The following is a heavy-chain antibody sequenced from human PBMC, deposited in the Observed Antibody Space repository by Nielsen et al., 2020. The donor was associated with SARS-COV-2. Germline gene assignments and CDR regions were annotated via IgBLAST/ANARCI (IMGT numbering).Heavy chain of an antibody. CDR2: IYPGDSGT. J-gene: IGHJ4*02. Sequence: KVSCKGSGYSFISYWIGWVRQMPGKGLEWMGIIYPGDSGTRYSPSFQGQVTMSADKSISTAYLQWSSLKASDTAMYYCARHPGITGTPLPPGYWGQGTLVTVSS. V-gene: IGHV5-51*01. CDR3: ARHPGITGTPLPPGY. CDR1: GYSFISYW. D-gene: IGHD1-20*01.